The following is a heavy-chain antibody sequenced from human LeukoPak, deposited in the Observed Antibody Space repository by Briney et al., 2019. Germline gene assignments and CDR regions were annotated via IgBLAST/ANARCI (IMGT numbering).Heavy chain of an antibody. D-gene: IGHD6-6*01. CDR3: ARGGAARLHFQN. V-gene: IGHV4-30-2*01. CDR1: GGSISSGGHS. CDR2: IYHSGSGST. J-gene: IGHJ1*01. Sequence: PSETLSLTCTVSGGSISSGGHSWSWIRQPPGTGLEWIGYIYHSGSGSTYYNPSLKSRVTISIDKSKNQFSLKLNSVTAADTAVYYCARGGAARLHFQNWGQGTLVTVSS.